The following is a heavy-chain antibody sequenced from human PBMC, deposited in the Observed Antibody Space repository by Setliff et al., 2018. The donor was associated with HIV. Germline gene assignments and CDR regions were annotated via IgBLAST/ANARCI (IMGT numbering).Heavy chain of an antibody. D-gene: IGHD5-18*01. V-gene: IGHV4-39*01. CDR2: IHYTGDT. CDR1: GGSISSYY. CDR3: ARDTARLKEGTEY. Sequence: WETLSLTCTVSGGSISSYYWAWIRQPPGKGLEWIGSIHYTGDTYYNPSLKSRITISVDTSKNKFSLRLDSVTAEDTAVYYCARDTARLKEGTEYWGQGTLVTVSS. J-gene: IGHJ4*02.